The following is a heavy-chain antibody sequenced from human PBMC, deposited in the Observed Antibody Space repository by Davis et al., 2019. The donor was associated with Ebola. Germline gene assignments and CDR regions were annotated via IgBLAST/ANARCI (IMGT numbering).Heavy chain of an antibody. CDR1: GGTFSSYG. J-gene: IGHJ4*02. Sequence: SVKVSCKASGGTFSSYGISWVRQAPGQGLDLMGGIIPVFGIPKYAQKFQGRVTITADESTSTAYMELSSLRSEDTAVYYCARDRYSDGSGYFFEQSHWGQGTLVTVSS. D-gene: IGHD3-22*01. V-gene: IGHV1-69*13. CDR2: IIPVFGIP. CDR3: ARDRYSDGSGYFFEQSH.